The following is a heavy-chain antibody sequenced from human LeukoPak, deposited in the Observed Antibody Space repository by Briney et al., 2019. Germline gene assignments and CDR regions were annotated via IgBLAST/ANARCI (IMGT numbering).Heavy chain of an antibody. D-gene: IGHD2-8*02. V-gene: IGHV3-66*02. J-gene: IGHJ4*02. CDR2: IYSGGST. CDR1: GFTVSSNY. Sequence: GGSLRLSCAASGFTVSSNYMSWVRQAPGKGLEWVSVIYSGGSTYYADSVKGRFTISRDNSKNTLYLQMNSLRAEDMAVYYCARVGTGEYYFDYWGQGTLVTVSS. CDR3: ARVGTGEYYFDY.